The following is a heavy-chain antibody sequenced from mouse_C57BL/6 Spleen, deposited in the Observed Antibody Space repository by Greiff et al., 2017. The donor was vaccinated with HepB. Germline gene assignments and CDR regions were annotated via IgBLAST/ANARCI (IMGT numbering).Heavy chain of an antibody. CDR2: IDPENGDT. D-gene: IGHD2-3*01. J-gene: IGHJ2*01. CDR3: TTDGYYPF. Sequence: VQLKQSGAELVRPGASVKLSCTASGFNIKDDYMHWVKQRPEQGLEWIGWIDPENGDTEYASKFQGKATITADTSSNTAYLQLSSLTSEDTAVYYCTTDGYYPFWGQGTTLTVSS. CDR1: GFNIKDDY. V-gene: IGHV14-4*01.